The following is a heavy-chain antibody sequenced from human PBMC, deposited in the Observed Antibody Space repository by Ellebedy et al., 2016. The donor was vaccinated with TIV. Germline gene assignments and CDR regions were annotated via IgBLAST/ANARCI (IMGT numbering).Heavy chain of an antibody. Sequence: MPSETLSLTCTVSGGSISSSSYYWGWIRQPPGKGLEWIGEINHSGSTNYNPSLKSRVTISIGTSKNQFSLKLSSVTAADTAVYYCARSWAATYYFDYWGQGTLVTVSS. CDR1: GGSISSSSYY. CDR2: INHSGST. CDR3: ARSWAATYYFDY. J-gene: IGHJ4*02. D-gene: IGHD5-24*01. V-gene: IGHV4-39*07.